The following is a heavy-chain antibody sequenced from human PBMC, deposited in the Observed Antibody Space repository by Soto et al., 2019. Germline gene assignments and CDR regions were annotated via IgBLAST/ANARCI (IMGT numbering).Heavy chain of an antibody. D-gene: IGHD2-2*01. CDR2: INSDGSST. CDR1: GFTFSSYW. CDR3: ARFRWKYQLLLPYYGMDV. Sequence: GGSLRLSCAASGFTFSSYWMHWVRQAPGKGLVWVSRINSDGSSTSYADSVKGRFTISRDNAKNTLYLQMNSLRAEDTAVYYCARFRWKYQLLLPYYGMDVWAQGTTVTVSS. V-gene: IGHV3-74*01. J-gene: IGHJ6*02.